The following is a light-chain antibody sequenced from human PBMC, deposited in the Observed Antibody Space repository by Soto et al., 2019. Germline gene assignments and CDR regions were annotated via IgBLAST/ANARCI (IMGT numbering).Light chain of an antibody. CDR1: QSVRSN. CDR3: QHYNNLWG. CDR2: GVS. Sequence: EIVMTQSPATLSVSPGERVTLSCRASQSVRSNLAWYQQKPGQVPRVLIYGVSTRAIGIPDRFSGSGSGTEFTLTISSLQSEDFAVYYCQHYNNLWGFGGGTKVEIK. J-gene: IGKJ4*01. V-gene: IGKV3-15*01.